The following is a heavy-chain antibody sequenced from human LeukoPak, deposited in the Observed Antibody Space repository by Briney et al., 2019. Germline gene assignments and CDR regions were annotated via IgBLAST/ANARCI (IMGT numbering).Heavy chain of an antibody. J-gene: IGHJ3*02. D-gene: IGHD3-22*01. V-gene: IGHV1-69*05. CDR3: ARSLAPMIVVAQEAFDI. Sequence: ASVKVSCKASGGTFSSYAISWLRRAPGQGLEWMGGIIPIFGTANYAQKFQGRVTITTDESTSTAYMELSSLRSEDTAVYYCARSLAPMIVVAQEAFDIWGQGTMVTVSS. CDR2: IIPIFGTA. CDR1: GGTFSSYA.